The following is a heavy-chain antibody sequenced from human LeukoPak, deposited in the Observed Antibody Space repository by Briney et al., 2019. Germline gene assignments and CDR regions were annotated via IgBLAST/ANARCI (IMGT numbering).Heavy chain of an antibody. D-gene: IGHD3-16*01. CDR2: IIPIFGTP. V-gene: IGHV1-69*06. J-gene: IGHJ6*03. CDR1: GGSFSGYA. Sequence: GSSVNVSCKASGGSFSGYAITWVRQAPGQGLEWMGRIIPIFGTPTYAQKFQGRVTITADMGSSTAYLELTSLTAEDTARYFCAKQGAVRQDYYMDVWGNGTTVTVSS. CDR3: AKQGAVRQDYYMDV.